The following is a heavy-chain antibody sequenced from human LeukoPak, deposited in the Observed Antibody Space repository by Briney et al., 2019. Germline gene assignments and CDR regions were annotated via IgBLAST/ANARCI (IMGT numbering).Heavy chain of an antibody. CDR3: ARDSSSSWYYFDY. J-gene: IGHJ4*02. V-gene: IGHV3-64*01. Sequence: GGSLRLSCAASGFTFSSYGMHWVRQAPGKGLEYVSAISSNGGSTYYANSVKGRFTISRDNSKNTLYLQMGSLRAEDMAVYYCARDSSSSWYYFDYWGQGTLVTVSS. CDR1: GFTFSSYG. CDR2: ISSNGGST. D-gene: IGHD6-13*01.